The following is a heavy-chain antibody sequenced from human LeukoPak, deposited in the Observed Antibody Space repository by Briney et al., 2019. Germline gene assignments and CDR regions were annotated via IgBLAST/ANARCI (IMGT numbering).Heavy chain of an antibody. V-gene: IGHV5-51*01. CDR2: IYPADSDT. D-gene: IGHD3-22*01. CDR1: GFSFTSNW. J-gene: IGHJ4*02. CDR3: ARDLDSRFDS. Sequence: GESLKISCKGSGFSFTSNWIGWVRQMPGKGLEWMGSIYPADSDTRYSPSFQGQVTLSADTYINTAYLQWTSLKASDTAMYYCARDLDSRFDSWGQGTLVTVSS.